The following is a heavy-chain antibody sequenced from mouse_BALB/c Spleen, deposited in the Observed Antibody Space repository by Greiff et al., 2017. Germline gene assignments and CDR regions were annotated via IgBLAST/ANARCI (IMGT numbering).Heavy chain of an antibody. CDR3: TRSTMITTYAMDY. J-gene: IGHJ4*01. V-gene: IGHV1-69*02. CDR2: IDPSDSYT. Sequence: QVQLQQPGAELVKPGASVKLSCKASGYTFTSYWMHWVKQRPGQGLEWIGEIDPSDSYTNYNQKFKGKATLTVDKSSSTAYMQLSSLTSEDSAVYYCTRSTMITTYAMDYWGQGTSVTVSS. CDR1: GYTFTSYW. D-gene: IGHD2-4*01.